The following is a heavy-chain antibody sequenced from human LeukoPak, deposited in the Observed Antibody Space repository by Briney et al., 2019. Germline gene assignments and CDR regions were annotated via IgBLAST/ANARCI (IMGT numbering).Heavy chain of an antibody. V-gene: IGHV4-59*01. D-gene: IGHD3-10*01. Sequence: SETLSLTCTVSGGSISPYFWSWIRQPPGQGLEWIGYSSYTGSTNYNPSLKSRVTISVDTSKKQFSLLLTSVTAADTAVYYCAGDDYRGVTDFDPWGQGTLVTVSS. CDR1: GGSISPYF. CDR2: SSYTGST. J-gene: IGHJ5*02. CDR3: AGDDYRGVTDFDP.